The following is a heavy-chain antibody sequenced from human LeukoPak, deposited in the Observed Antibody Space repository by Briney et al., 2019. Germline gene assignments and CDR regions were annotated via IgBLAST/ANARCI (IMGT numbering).Heavy chain of an antibody. Sequence: GGSLRLSCAASGFTFSSYWMNWVRQAPGKGLVWVSRIASDGSSTTYADSVKGRFSISRDNAKNTLYLQMNSLRAEDTAVYYCARIYSGYDPSYYGMDVWGQGTTVTVSS. CDR3: ARIYSGYDPSYYGMDV. CDR2: IASDGSST. J-gene: IGHJ6*02. CDR1: GFTFSSYW. D-gene: IGHD5-12*01. V-gene: IGHV3-74*01.